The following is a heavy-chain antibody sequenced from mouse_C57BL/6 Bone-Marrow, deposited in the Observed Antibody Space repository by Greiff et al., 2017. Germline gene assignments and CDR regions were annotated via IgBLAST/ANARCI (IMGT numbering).Heavy chain of an antibody. J-gene: IGHJ4*01. Sequence: VQLQQSGPELVKPGASVKISCKASGYTFTDYYMNWVKQSHGKSLEWIGDINPNNGGTSYNQKFKGKATLTVDKSSSTAYTELRSLTSEDSAVYYCAREGYYAMDYWGQGTSVTVSS. CDR3: AREGYYAMDY. CDR2: INPNNGGT. V-gene: IGHV1-26*01. CDR1: GYTFTDYY.